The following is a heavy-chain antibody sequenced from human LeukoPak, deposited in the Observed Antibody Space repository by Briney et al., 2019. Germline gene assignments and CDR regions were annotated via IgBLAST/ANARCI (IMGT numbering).Heavy chain of an antibody. J-gene: IGHJ3*02. CDR1: GFTFSSFG. CDR2: ISSTGGTA. D-gene: IGHD3-22*01. Sequence: GGSLRLSCAASGFTFSSFGMSWVRQAPGKGLEWVSAISSTGGTAYYADSVKGRFTISRDNSKNTLYLQMNSLRAEDTAVYYCAKDLRDSSGYYYNAFDIWGQGTMVTVSS. V-gene: IGHV3-23*01. CDR3: AKDLRDSSGYYYNAFDI.